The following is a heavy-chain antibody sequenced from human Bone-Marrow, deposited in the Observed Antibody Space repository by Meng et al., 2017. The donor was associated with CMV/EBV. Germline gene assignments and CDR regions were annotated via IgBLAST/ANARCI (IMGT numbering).Heavy chain of an antibody. Sequence: ASVKVSCKASGYTFTSYGISWVRQAPGQGLEWMGWISAYNGNTNYAQKLQGRVTMTTDTSTSTAYMELRSLRSDDTAVYYCARDLSVLEWYNHDAFDIWGQGTMVTVSS. CDR2: ISAYNGNT. CDR3: ARDLSVLEWYNHDAFDI. V-gene: IGHV1-18*01. CDR1: GYTFTSYG. D-gene: IGHD3-3*01. J-gene: IGHJ3*02.